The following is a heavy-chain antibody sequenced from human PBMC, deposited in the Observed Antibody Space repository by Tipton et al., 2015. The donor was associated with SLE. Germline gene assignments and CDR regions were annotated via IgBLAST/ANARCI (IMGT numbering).Heavy chain of an antibody. CDR1: GYTFTSYG. CDR2: IIPIFGTA. V-gene: IGHV1-69*13. J-gene: IGHJ4*02. Sequence: QSGAEVKKPGASVKVSCKASGYTFTSYGISWVRQAPGQGLEWMGGIIPIFGTANYAQKFQGRVTITADESTSTAYMELSSLRSEDTAMYYCARGYCSGGGCYADGDYWGQGTLVTVSS. CDR3: ARGYCSGGGCYADGDY. D-gene: IGHD2-15*01.